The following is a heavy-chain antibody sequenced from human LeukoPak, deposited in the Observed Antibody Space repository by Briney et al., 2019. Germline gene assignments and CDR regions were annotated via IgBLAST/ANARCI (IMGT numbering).Heavy chain of an antibody. CDR2: IYSGGST. V-gene: IGHV3-53*01. CDR1: GFTVSSNY. D-gene: IGHD6-19*01. Sequence: GGSLRLSCAASGFTVSSNYMSWVRQAPGKGLEWVSVIYSGGSTYYAYSLKGQFTISIANSKNMLYLQMNILSAEYTAVYFCARDRYSSSGDGGAFDIWGQGTMVTVSS. CDR3: ARDRYSSSGDGGAFDI. J-gene: IGHJ3*02.